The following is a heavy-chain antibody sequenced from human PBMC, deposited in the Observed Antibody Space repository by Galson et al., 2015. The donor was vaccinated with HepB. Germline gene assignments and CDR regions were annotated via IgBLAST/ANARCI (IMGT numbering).Heavy chain of an antibody. Sequence: SLRLSCAASGFTFSDYYMSWIRQAPGKGLEWVSYISSSSSYTNYADSVKGRFTISRDNAKNSLYLQMNSLRAEDTAVYYCARVGESGFGEDHGGDWFDPWGQGTLVTVSS. CDR1: GFTFSDYY. V-gene: IGHV3-11*05. CDR2: ISSSSSYT. CDR3: ARVGESGFGEDHGGDWFDP. J-gene: IGHJ5*02. D-gene: IGHD3-10*01.